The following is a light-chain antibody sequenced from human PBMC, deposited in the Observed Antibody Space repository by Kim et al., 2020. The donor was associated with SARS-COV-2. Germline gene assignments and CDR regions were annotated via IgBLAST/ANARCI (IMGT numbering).Light chain of an antibody. CDR2: GVT. J-gene: IGLJ2*01. Sequence: GQSVTSSCTGTSSDIGGYNYVSWYQHHPGKAPKLMIYGVTRRPSGVPDRFSGSKSGNTASLTIFGLQAEDEADYYCCSFAGNYILIFGGGTQLTVI. V-gene: IGLV2-11*01. CDR1: SSDIGGYNY. CDR3: CSFAGNYILI.